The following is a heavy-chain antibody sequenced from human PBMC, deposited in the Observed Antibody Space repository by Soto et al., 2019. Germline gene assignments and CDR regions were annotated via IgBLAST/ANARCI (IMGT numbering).Heavy chain of an antibody. CDR1: GFTFDDYA. V-gene: IGHV3-9*01. Sequence: SLRLSCAASGFTFDDYAMHWVRQAPGKGLEWVSGISWNSGSIGYADSVKGRFTIPRDNAKNSLYLQMNSLRAEDTALYYCAKDSYSSSWPRGWFDPWGQGTLVTVSS. J-gene: IGHJ5*02. CDR2: ISWNSGSI. D-gene: IGHD6-13*01. CDR3: AKDSYSSSWPRGWFDP.